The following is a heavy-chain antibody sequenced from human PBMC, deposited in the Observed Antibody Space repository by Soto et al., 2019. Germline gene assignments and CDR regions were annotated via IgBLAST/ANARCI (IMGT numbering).Heavy chain of an antibody. CDR3: AREAMTTVWDYYYYYMDV. Sequence: SETLSLTCTVSGGSISSGGYYWSWIRQHPGKGLEWIGYIYYSGSTYYNPSLKSRVTISVDTSKNQFSLKLSSVTAADTAVYYCAREAMTTVWDYYYYYMDVWGKGTTVTVSS. D-gene: IGHD4-4*01. CDR2: IYYSGST. V-gene: IGHV4-31*03. J-gene: IGHJ6*03. CDR1: GGSISSGGYY.